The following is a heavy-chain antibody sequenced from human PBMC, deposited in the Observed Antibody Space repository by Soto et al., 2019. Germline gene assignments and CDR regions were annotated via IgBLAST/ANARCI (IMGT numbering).Heavy chain of an antibody. CDR3: ARGALRWSTSWDFDY. Sequence: TPSLTCTVSGGSISSYYWSWILQPPGKGLEWIGYIYYSGSTNYNPSLKSRVTISVDRSKNQFSLKLSSVTAADTAVYYCARGALRWSTSWDFDYWGQGTLVTVSS. V-gene: IGHV4-59*12. D-gene: IGHD4-17*01. CDR2: IYYSGST. J-gene: IGHJ4*02. CDR1: GGSISSYY.